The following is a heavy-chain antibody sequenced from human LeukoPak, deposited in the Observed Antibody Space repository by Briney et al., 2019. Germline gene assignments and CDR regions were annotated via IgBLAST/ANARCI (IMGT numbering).Heavy chain of an antibody. J-gene: IGHJ5*02. V-gene: IGHV4-34*01. Sequence: LKPSETLSLTCAVYGGSFSGYYWSWIRQPPGKGLEWIGEINHSGSTNYNPSLKSRVTISVDTSKNQFSLKLSSVTAADTAVYYCARSIPKEQQLVRGDWFDPWGQGTLVTVSS. CDR2: INHSGST. CDR1: GGSFSGYY. CDR3: ARSIPKEQQLVRGDWFDP. D-gene: IGHD6-13*01.